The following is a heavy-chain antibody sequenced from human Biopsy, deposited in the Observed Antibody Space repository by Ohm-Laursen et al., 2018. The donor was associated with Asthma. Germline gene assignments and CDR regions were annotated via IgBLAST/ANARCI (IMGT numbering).Heavy chain of an antibody. D-gene: IGHD3-3*02. J-gene: IGHJ1*01. CDR1: GFAFDNYA. CDR2: IKHDGTEK. V-gene: IGHV3-7*01. Sequence: GSLRLSCSASGFAFDNYAMSWVRQVPGKGLEGVANIKHDGTEKNHVDSLKGRFTISRDNAKNSLYLQMNSLRAEDTAVYYCARTFHFWSPYHAEHYQLWGQGTLVTVSS. CDR3: ARTFHFWSPYHAEHYQL.